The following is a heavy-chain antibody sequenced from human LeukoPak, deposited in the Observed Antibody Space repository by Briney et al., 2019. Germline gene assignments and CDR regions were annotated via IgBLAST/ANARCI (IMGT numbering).Heavy chain of an antibody. D-gene: IGHD5-18*01. CDR1: GCSFSSYE. J-gene: IGHJ4*02. CDR2: ISRSATTI. Sequence: GGSLRLSCEVSGCSFSSYEMNWVRQAPGKGLEWVSYISRSATTISYADSVKGRFTISRDNAKNSLYLQMNSLRTEDTAVYYCARSLDTAMVLSPSYFDSWGQGTLVTVSS. CDR3: ARSLDTAMVLSPSYFDS. V-gene: IGHV3-48*03.